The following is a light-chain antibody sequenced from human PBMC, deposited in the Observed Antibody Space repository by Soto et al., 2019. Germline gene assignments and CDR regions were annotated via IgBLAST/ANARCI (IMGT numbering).Light chain of an antibody. CDR3: QQYNNWPRT. J-gene: IGKJ3*01. CDR2: GAS. CDR1: QSVSNN. Sequence: EIVMTQSPVTLSVSPGERATLSCRASQSVSNNLAWYQQKPGQAPRVLIYGASTRSTGIPARFSGSGSGTEFSLTISSLQSEDFAVYYCQQYNNWPRTFGPGTKVDIK. V-gene: IGKV3-15*01.